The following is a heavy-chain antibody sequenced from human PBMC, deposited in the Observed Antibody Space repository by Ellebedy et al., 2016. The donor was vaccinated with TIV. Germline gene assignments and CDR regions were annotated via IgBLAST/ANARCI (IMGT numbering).Heavy chain of an antibody. CDR2: IYPGDSDT. V-gene: IGHV5-51*01. D-gene: IGHD3-22*01. CDR1: GYSFTSYW. Sequence: GESLKISXKGSGYSFTSYWIGWVRQMPGKGLELMGIIYPGDSDTRYSPSFQGQVTISADKSISTAYLQWSSLKASDTAMYYCARLPYYYDSSGYKTGIDPWGQGTLVTVSS. CDR3: ARLPYYYDSSGYKTGIDP. J-gene: IGHJ5*02.